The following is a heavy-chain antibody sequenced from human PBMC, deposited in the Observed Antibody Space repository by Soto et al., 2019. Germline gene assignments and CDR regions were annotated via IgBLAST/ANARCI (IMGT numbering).Heavy chain of an antibody. D-gene: IGHD3-10*01. Sequence: SETLSLTCSVSGGSISSYYWSWTRQPPGKGLEWIAYIYYSGTSYNPSLKSRVSISLDTSKNQFSLKLSSVTAADTAVYYCARESGMVRGIFDYWGQGTLVTVSS. J-gene: IGHJ4*02. CDR3: ARESGMVRGIFDY. CDR1: GGSISSYY. V-gene: IGHV4-59*12. CDR2: IYYSGT.